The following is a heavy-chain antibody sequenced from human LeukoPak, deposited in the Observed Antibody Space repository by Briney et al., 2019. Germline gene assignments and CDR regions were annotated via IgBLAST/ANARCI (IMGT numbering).Heavy chain of an antibody. CDR1: GYTFTGYY. Sequence: ASVKVSCKASGYTFTGYYMHWVRQAPGQGLEWMGWINPNSGGTNYAQKFQGRVTMTRDTSISTAYMELSRLRSDDTAVYYCARDDYYYDSSGYQYNWFDPWGHGTLVTVSS. J-gene: IGHJ5*02. CDR2: INPNSGGT. CDR3: ARDDYYYDSSGYQYNWFDP. V-gene: IGHV1-2*02. D-gene: IGHD3-22*01.